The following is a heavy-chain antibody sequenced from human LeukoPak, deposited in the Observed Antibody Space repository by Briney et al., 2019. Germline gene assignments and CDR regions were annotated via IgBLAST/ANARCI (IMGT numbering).Heavy chain of an antibody. CDR2: FSSSATP. CDR1: GGSIRSNNFS. J-gene: IGHJ4*02. V-gene: IGHV4-39*01. D-gene: IGHD6-19*01. Sequence: SETLSLTCSVSGGSIRSNNFSWDWIRQPQGKGLEWICSFSSSATPSFTPSLNRLLTISLDTSKNQFSLKVPSVTAADTAVYYCARRTAVARTAHFDYWGQGILVTVSS. CDR3: ARRTAVARTAHFDY.